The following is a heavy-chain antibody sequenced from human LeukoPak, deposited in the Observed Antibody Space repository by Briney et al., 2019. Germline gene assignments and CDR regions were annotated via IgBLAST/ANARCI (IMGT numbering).Heavy chain of an antibody. D-gene: IGHD2-2*01. Sequence: SVKVSCKASGYTFTGYYMHWVRQAPGQGLEWMGGIIPIFGTANYAQKFQGRVTITADESTSTAYMELSSLRSEDTAVYYCARGSIDCSSTSCYVRSAFDIWGQGTMVTVSS. V-gene: IGHV1-69*13. J-gene: IGHJ3*02. CDR3: ARGSIDCSSTSCYVRSAFDI. CDR1: GYTFTGYY. CDR2: IIPIFGTA.